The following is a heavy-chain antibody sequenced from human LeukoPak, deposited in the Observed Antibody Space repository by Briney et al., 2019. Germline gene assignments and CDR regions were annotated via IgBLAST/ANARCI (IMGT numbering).Heavy chain of an antibody. D-gene: IGHD2-21*02. V-gene: IGHV3-48*03. CDR2: ISSGGSSI. CDR3: ARLPDNCGGDCYRDY. CDR1: RFSFSSYE. J-gene: IGHJ4*02. Sequence: GGSLRLSCAASRFSFSSYEMNWVRQAAGKGLEWVSYISSGGSSIEYADSVKGRFTISRDNAKNSLYLQMNSLRVEDTAVYYCARLPDNCGGDCYRDYWGQGTLVTVSS.